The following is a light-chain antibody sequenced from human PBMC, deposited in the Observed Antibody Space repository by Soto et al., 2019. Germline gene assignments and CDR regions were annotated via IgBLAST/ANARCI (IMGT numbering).Light chain of an antibody. CDR2: GAS. J-gene: IGKJ2*01. CDR3: QQYNNWPPYT. V-gene: IGKV3-15*01. Sequence: EIVMTQSPATLSVSPGERATLSCRASQSVSSNLASYQQKPGQAPRLLIYGASTRATGIPARFIRSGSGTEFTLTISSLQSEDFAGYYCQQYNNWPPYTFRQGTKLEIK. CDR1: QSVSSN.